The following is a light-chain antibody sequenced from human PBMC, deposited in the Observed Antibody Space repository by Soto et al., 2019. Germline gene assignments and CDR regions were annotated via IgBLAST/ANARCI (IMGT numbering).Light chain of an antibody. V-gene: IGKV1-12*01. J-gene: IGKJ3*01. CDR2: AAS. Sequence: DIQMTQSPSSVSASVGDRVTIACRASHNINSWLAWYQQKPGRAPRFLIYAASSLQSGVPSRSSGSGSGTEFTLTITNLQPEDFATYFCQQANSFPFTFGPGTRVDIK. CDR1: HNINSW. CDR3: QQANSFPFT.